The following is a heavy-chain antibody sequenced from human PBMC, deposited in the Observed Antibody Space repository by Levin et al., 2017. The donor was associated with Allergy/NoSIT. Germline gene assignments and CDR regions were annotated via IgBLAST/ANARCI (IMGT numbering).Heavy chain of an antibody. J-gene: IGHJ4*02. Sequence: GESLKISCAASGFTFRSYSMNWVRQAPGKGLEWVSSISSSNSYIYYADSVKGRFTISRDNAKNSLFLQMNSLRGEDTAVYYCARASVPAALENYFDYWGQGTLVTVSS. D-gene: IGHD2-2*01. CDR2: ISSSNSYI. V-gene: IGHV3-21*01. CDR3: ARASVPAALENYFDY. CDR1: GFTFRSYS.